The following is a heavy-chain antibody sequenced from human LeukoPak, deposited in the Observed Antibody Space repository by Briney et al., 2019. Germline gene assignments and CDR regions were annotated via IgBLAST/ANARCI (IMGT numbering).Heavy chain of an antibody. Sequence: GGSLRLSCAASGFTFSSYSMNWVRQAPGKGLEWVSSISSSSYIYYTDSVKGRFTISRDNAKNSLYLQMNSLRAEDTAVYYFARETVAGTRYFDYWGQRTLVTLSS. CDR3: ARETVAGTRYFDY. CDR1: GFTFSSYS. V-gene: IGHV3-21*01. CDR2: ISSSSYI. D-gene: IGHD6-19*01. J-gene: IGHJ4*02.